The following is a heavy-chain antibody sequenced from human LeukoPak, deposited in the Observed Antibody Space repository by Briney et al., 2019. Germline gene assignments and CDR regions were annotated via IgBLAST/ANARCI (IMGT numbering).Heavy chain of an antibody. J-gene: IGHJ4*02. D-gene: IGHD2-21*01. CDR3: ARHVVASSPLAY. CDR1: GFTVFSNY. Sequence: GGSLRLSCAASGFTVFSNYMSWVRQAPGKGLEWVSIIYTGGSKYYADSVKGRFTISRDNSKNMVYLEMNSLRAEDTAVYYCARHVVASSPLAYWGQGTLVTVSS. CDR2: IYTGGSK. V-gene: IGHV3-66*04.